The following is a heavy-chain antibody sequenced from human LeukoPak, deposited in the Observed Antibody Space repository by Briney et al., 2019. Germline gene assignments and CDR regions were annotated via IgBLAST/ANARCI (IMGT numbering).Heavy chain of an antibody. CDR3: ARDRTYGGNSGFDY. CDR1: GGSISSYY. V-gene: IGHV4-4*07. D-gene: IGHD2-21*01. CDR2: IYTTGST. J-gene: IGHJ4*02. Sequence: SETLSLTCIVPGGSISSYYWIWIRQSAGKGLEWIGRIYTTGSTNYNPSLKSRVTMSVDTSKNRFSLNLTSVTAADTAVYYCARDRTYGGNSGFDYWGQGTLVTVSS.